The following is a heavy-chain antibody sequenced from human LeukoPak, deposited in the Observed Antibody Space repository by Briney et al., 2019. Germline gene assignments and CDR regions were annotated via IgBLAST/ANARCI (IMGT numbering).Heavy chain of an antibody. CDR1: GGSISSYY. J-gene: IGHJ3*02. CDR2: IYYSGST. D-gene: IGHD6-6*01. V-gene: IGHV4-59*01. Sequence: PSETLSLTCTVSGGSISSYYWSWIRQPPGKGLEWIGYIYYSGSTNYNPSLKSRVTISVDTSKNQFPLKLSSVTAADTAVYYCARDFGDSSSPDAFDIWGQGTMVTVSS. CDR3: ARDFGDSSSPDAFDI.